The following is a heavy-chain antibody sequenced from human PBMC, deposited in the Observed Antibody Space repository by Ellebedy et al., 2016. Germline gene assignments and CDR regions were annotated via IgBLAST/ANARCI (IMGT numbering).Heavy chain of an antibody. CDR2: IYYSGST. CDR1: GGSISSYY. J-gene: IGHJ4*02. Sequence: SETLSLXCTVSGGSISSYYWSWIRLPPGKGLEWIGYIYYSGSTNYNPSLKSRVTISVDTSKNQFSLKLSSVTAADTAVYYCARGYDILTGCHFDYWGQGTLVTVSS. D-gene: IGHD3-9*01. CDR3: ARGYDILTGCHFDY. V-gene: IGHV4-59*01.